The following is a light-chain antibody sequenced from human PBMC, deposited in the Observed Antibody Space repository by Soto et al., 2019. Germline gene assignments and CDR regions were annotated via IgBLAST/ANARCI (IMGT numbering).Light chain of an antibody. CDR3: LQHDTYPLT. CDR2: GAF. V-gene: IGKV1-17*01. Sequence: DIQRTQSPSSLSASVGDRVTIAFRASPGIRRGLGWYQQRAGKAPKRLIYGAFNLHSGVSSRFNRSGSGTEFTLTISSLQPEDSATYYCLQHDTYPLTFGGGTKVDI. J-gene: IGKJ4*01. CDR1: PGIRRG.